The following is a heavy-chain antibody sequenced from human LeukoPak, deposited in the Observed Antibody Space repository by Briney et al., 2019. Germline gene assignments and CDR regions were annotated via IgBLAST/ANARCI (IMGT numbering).Heavy chain of an antibody. D-gene: IGHD3-10*01. V-gene: IGHV3-66*02. CDR3: ARDSRIRTASGSYVYYYMDV. CDR2: IYAGGST. CDR1: GFTVSSNY. Sequence: GGSLRLSCAASGFTVSSNYMSWSARAQGKGLNGVSVIYAGGSTYYADSVKGRFTISRDNSKNTLYLQMNSLRAEDTAVYYCARDSRIRTASGSYVYYYMDVWGKGTTVTVSS. J-gene: IGHJ6*03.